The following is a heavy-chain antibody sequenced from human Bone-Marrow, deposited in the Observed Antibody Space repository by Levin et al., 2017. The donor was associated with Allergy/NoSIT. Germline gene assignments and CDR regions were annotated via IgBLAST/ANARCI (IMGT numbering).Heavy chain of an antibody. D-gene: IGHD3-22*01. CDR2: ISVSGTTV. J-gene: IGHJ5*01. CDR3: ARDSGLHYDQFDC. Sequence: GGSLRLSCVASGFRFSSYSMDWVRQAPGKGLEWISYISVSGTTVYHADSVKGRFTISRDDAQNSLYLQMNSLRDEDTAVYYCARDSGLHYDQFDCWGRGTLVTVSS. V-gene: IGHV3-48*02. CDR1: GFRFSSYS.